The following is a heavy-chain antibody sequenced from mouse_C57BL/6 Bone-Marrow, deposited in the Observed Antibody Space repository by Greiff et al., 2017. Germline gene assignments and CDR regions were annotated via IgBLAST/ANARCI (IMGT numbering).Heavy chain of an antibody. Sequence: EVQPQHSVAELVRPGASVKLSCTASGFNIKNTYMHWVKQRPEQGLEWIGRIDPANGNTKYAPKFQGKATITADTSSNTAYLQLSSLTSEDTAIYYCASARVRPDWFAYWGQGTLVTVSA. J-gene: IGHJ3*01. CDR3: ASARVRPDWFAY. V-gene: IGHV14-3*01. D-gene: IGHD2-14*01. CDR2: IDPANGNT. CDR1: GFNIKNTY.